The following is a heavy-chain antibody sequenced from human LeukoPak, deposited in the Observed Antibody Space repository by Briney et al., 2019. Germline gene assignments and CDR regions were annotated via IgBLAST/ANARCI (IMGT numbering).Heavy chain of an antibody. CDR3: ARDQYDTWSRRGNFDS. CDR1: GFTFSNYA. CDR2: ISGSGGST. Sequence: GGSLRLSCAASGFTFSNYAMGWVRQAPGKGLEWVSAISGSGGSTYYPDSLKGRFTISRDNTKNSLYLQMNSLRAEDTAVFYCARDQYDTWSRRGNFDSWGQGTLVIVSS. J-gene: IGHJ4*02. V-gene: IGHV3-23*01. D-gene: IGHD3/OR15-3a*01.